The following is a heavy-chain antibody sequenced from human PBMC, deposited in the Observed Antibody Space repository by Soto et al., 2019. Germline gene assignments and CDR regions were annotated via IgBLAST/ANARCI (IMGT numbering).Heavy chain of an antibody. J-gene: IGHJ4*02. D-gene: IGHD2-21*02. CDR2: IWYDGSNK. CDR3: ARLCGGDCYSIGY. Sequence: QVQLVESGGGVVQPGRSLRLSCAASGFTFSSYGMHWVRQAPGKGLEWVAVIWYDGSNKYYADSVKGRFTISRDNSKNTLYLQMNSLRAEDTAVYYCARLCGGDCYSIGYWGQGTLVTVSS. CDR1: GFTFSSYG. V-gene: IGHV3-33*01.